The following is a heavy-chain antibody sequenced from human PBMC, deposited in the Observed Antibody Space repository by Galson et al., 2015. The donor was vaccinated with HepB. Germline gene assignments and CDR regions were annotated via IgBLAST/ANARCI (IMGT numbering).Heavy chain of an antibody. CDR1: GGSFSGYY. J-gene: IGHJ2*01. D-gene: IGHD6-19*01. Sequence: SETLSLTCAVYGGSFSGYYWSWIRQPPGEGLEWIGEISHSGITNYNPSLKSRVTISVDTSKNQFSLKLSSVTAADTAVYYCARDGLRAVAGIDQRYFDLWGRGTLVTVSS. CDR3: ARDGLRAVAGIDQRYFDL. CDR2: ISHSGIT. V-gene: IGHV4-34*01.